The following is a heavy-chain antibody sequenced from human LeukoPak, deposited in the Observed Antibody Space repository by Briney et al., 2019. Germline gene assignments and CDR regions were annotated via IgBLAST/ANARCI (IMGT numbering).Heavy chain of an antibody. CDR1: GFTVSHTY. CDR3: ARDPSGTGTGFDI. Sequence: PGGSLRLSCAALGFTVSHTYMRWVRQAPGKGLEWVSVIYEGGDIYYADSVRGRFAISRDNSKNTVYLQMNGLRGEDTAVYYCARDPSGTGTGFDIWGQGTMVTVSS. D-gene: IGHD3/OR15-3a*01. CDR2: IYEGGDI. J-gene: IGHJ3*02. V-gene: IGHV3-66*01.